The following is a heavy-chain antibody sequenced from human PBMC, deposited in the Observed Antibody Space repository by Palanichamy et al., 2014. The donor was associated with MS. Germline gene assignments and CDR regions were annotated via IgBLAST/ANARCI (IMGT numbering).Heavy chain of an antibody. D-gene: IGHD3-10*01. CDR2: IHYSGET. Sequence: QVQLQESGPGLVKPSGTLSLTCAVSGDSINNYYWSWFRQPPGKGLEWIAYIHYSGETNYNPSLKSRVTLSVDTSKNQVSLMLISVTAADTAVYYCARHYPSGTYPLDYWGQGTLVTVSS. J-gene: IGHJ4*02. CDR3: ARHYPSGTYPLDY. CDR1: GDSINNYY. V-gene: IGHV4-59*08.